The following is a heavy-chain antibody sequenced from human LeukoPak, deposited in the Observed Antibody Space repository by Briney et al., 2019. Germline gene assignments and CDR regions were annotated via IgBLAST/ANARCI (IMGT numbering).Heavy chain of an antibody. CDR3: ARDFGTMLLDY. D-gene: IGHD2-8*01. Sequence: GCPRLSYADSQFAFYGYSIDWGRRRTGKRKERVSSISSSSSYIYYADSVKGRFTISRDNAKNSLYLQMNSLRAEDTAVYYCARDFGTMLLDYWGEGTLVTVSS. CDR1: QFAFYGYS. J-gene: IGHJ4*02. V-gene: IGHV3-21*01. CDR2: ISSSSSYI.